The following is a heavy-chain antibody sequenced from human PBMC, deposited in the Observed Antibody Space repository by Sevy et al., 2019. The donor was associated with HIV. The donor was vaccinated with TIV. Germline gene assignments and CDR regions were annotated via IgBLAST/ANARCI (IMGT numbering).Heavy chain of an antibody. Sequence: SETLSLTCAVYGGSFSGYYWSWIRQPPGKGLEWIGEINHSGGTNYNPSLKSRVTISVDTYKKQFSLKLSSVTAADTAVYYCARHCSSTSCSHAFDIWGQGTMVTVSS. D-gene: IGHD2-2*01. J-gene: IGHJ3*02. CDR3: ARHCSSTSCSHAFDI. V-gene: IGHV4-34*01. CDR2: INHSGGT. CDR1: GGSFSGYY.